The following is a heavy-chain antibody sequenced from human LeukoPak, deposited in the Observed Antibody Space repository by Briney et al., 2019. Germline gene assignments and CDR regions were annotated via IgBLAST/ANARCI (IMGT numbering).Heavy chain of an antibody. D-gene: IGHD3-9*01. CDR3: AKDYDILTGYYGGPDY. V-gene: IGHV3-30*18. Sequence: GGSLRLSCAASGFTFSDYYMSWIRQAPGKGLEWVAVISYDGSNKYYADSVKGRFTISRDNSKNTLYLQMNSLRAEDTAVYYCAKDYDILTGYYGGPDYWGQGTLVAVSS. CDR1: GFTFSDYY. CDR2: ISYDGSNK. J-gene: IGHJ4*02.